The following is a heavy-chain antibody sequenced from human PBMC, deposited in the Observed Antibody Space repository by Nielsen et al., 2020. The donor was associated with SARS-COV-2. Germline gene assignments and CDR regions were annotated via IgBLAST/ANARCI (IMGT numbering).Heavy chain of an antibody. D-gene: IGHD6-19*01. Sequence: GESLKISCTASGFTFDDYGMHWVRQAPGKGPEWVSSISTNGGGTYYAESVKGRFTISRDSSKNTLYLQMNSLRVDDTAVYYCAKDSEVAGYDHWGQGTLVTVSS. V-gene: IGHV3-23*01. CDR3: AKDSEVAGYDH. CDR2: ISTNGGGT. J-gene: IGHJ4*02. CDR1: GFTFDDYG.